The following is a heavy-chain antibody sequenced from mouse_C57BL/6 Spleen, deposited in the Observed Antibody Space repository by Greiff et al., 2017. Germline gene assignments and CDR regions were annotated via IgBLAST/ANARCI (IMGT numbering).Heavy chain of an antibody. J-gene: IGHJ2*01. V-gene: IGHV5-6*01. Sequence: EVMLVESGGDLVKPGGSLKLSCAASGFTFSSYGMSWVRQTPDKRLEWVATIRSGGSHTYYPDSVKGRFTISRDNANNTLYLQMSSLKAEDTAMYYCARQDSSGYFGCWGQGTTLAVS. CDR3: ARQDSSGYFGC. D-gene: IGHD3-2*02. CDR1: GFTFSSYG. CDR2: IRSGGSHT.